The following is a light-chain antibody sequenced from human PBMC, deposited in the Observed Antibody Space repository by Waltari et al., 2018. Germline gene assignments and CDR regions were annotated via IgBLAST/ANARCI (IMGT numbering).Light chain of an antibody. J-gene: IGKJ1*01. CDR3: QHYVRLPVA. CDR1: ESVRTA. Sequence: EIVLTQSPSTLSLSPGERATLSCRASESVRTALAWYQQKPGQAPRLLIFGASNRAIGIPDRFSGGGSGTDFSLTISRLEPEDFAGYFCQHYVRLPVAFGQGTKVDVK. CDR2: GAS. V-gene: IGKV3-20*01.